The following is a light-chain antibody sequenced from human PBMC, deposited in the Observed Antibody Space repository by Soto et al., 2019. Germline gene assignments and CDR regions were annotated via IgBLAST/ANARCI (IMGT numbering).Light chain of an antibody. J-gene: IGKJ5*01. CDR3: QQRSDWPPIT. CDR2: DAS. V-gene: IGKV3-11*01. CDR1: QSISSY. Sequence: EFVLTQSPDTLSLSPGDRATLSCRASQSISSYLAWYQQKPGQSPRLLIYDASNRATGIPARFSGSGSGTDFTLTISSLEPEDFAVYYCQQRSDWPPITFGQGTRLEIK.